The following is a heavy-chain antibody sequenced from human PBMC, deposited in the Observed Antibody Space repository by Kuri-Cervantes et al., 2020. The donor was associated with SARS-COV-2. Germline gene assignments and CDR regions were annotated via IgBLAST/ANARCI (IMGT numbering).Heavy chain of an antibody. Sequence: SVKVSCKASGGAFSSYAISWVRQAPGQGLEWMGGIIPIFGTANYAQKFQGRVTITADESTSTAYMELSSLRSEDTAVYYCARDVGFGYSYGHSYGMDVWGQGTTVTVSS. CDR1: GGAFSSYA. V-gene: IGHV1-69*13. J-gene: IGHJ6*02. D-gene: IGHD5-18*01. CDR2: IIPIFGTA. CDR3: ARDVGFGYSYGHSYGMDV.